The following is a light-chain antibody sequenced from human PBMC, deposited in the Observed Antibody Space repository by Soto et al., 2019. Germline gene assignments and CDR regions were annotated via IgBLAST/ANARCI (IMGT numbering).Light chain of an antibody. V-gene: IGKV3-20*01. CDR1: QSVSSY. CDR2: GAS. Sequence: EIVLTQSPATLSLSPREIATLSCRASQSVSSYLAWYQQKPDQAPRLLIYGASSRATGIPDRFSGSGSGTDFTLTINRLEPEDFAVYYCQQYGSSGTFGQGTKVDIK. CDR3: QQYGSSGT. J-gene: IGKJ1*01.